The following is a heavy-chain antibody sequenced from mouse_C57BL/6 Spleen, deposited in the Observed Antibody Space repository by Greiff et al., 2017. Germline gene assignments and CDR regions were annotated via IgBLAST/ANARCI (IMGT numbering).Heavy chain of an antibody. CDR2: ISDGGSYT. CDR3: ARERVATRYFDV. CDR1: GFTFSSYA. Sequence: EVKLVESGGGLVKPGGSLKLSCAASGFTFSSYAMSWVRQTPEKRLEWVATISDGGSYTYYPDNVKGRFTISRDNAKNNLYLQMSHLKSEDTAMYYCARERVATRYFDVWGTGTTVTVSS. D-gene: IGHD1-1*02. V-gene: IGHV5-4*01. J-gene: IGHJ1*03.